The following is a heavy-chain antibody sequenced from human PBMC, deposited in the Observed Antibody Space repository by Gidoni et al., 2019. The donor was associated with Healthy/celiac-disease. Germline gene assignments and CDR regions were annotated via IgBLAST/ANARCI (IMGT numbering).Heavy chain of an antibody. V-gene: IGHV3-13*04. CDR1: GLPFSSYD. CDR3: ARTMVRSDAFDI. J-gene: IGHJ3*02. D-gene: IGHD3-10*01. Sequence: EVQLVESGGGLVQPGGSRRPPCAASGLPFSSYDMHWVRHATGKGLEWAAAIGTAFDTYYPGSVKGLFTISSGNAKNSLYLQLNSLSAGDTAVYYCARTMVRSDAFDIWGQGTMVTVSS. CDR2: IGTAFDT.